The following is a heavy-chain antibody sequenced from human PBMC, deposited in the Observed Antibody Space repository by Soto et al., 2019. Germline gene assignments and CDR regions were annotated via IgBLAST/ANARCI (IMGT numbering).Heavy chain of an antibody. Sequence: GASVKVSCKASGYTFTSHGISWVRQAPGQGLEWMGWISAYNGNTNYAQKLQGRVTMTTDTSTSTAYMELRSLRSDDTAVYYCARDGWDIVVVPAARYYYMDVWGKGTTVTVSS. CDR2: ISAYNGNT. V-gene: IGHV1-18*01. J-gene: IGHJ6*03. CDR3: ARDGWDIVVVPAARYYYMDV. CDR1: GYTFTSHG. D-gene: IGHD2-2*01.